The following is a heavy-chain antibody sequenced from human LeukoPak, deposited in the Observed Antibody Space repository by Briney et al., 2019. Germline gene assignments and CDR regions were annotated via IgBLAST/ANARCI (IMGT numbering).Heavy chain of an antibody. D-gene: IGHD3/OR15-3a*01. CDR1: GGSVSSGGFY. Sequence: SETLSLTCAVSGGSVSSGGFYWSWIRQPPGKGLEWIGYIYQSGSTYYNPSLRSRVTISVDRPKNQFSLNLTSVTAADTAVYYCAREADFWTGSRGYWGQGTLVTVSS. CDR3: AREADFWTGSRGY. J-gene: IGHJ4*02. CDR2: IYQSGST. V-gene: IGHV4-30-2*01.